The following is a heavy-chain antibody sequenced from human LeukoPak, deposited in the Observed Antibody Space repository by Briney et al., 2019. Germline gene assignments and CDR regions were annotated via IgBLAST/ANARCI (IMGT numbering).Heavy chain of an antibody. D-gene: IGHD4-17*01. V-gene: IGHV4-59*01. CDR1: GGSINGYY. CDR3: ARDSRDYGERAFDI. Sequence: ASETLSLTCTVSGGSINGYYWSWIRQPPGKGLEWIGYICYSGSTSYNTSLKSRVTISVDTSQNQFSLKLSSVTAADTAVYYCARDSRDYGERAFDIWGQGTVVTVSS. CDR2: ICYSGST. J-gene: IGHJ3*02.